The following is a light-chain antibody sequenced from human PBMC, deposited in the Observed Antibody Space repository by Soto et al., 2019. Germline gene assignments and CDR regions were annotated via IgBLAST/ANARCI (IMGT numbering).Light chain of an antibody. Sequence: EIVLTQSPATLSVSPGERDTLSCRASQSVNDNFAWYQQKPGQAPRLLIYGASTRATGIPARFSGSGSGTEFTLTISSLQSEDFAVYYCQQYNNWPLTFGQGTRLEIK. CDR3: QQYNNWPLT. CDR2: GAS. CDR1: QSVNDN. J-gene: IGKJ5*01. V-gene: IGKV3-15*01.